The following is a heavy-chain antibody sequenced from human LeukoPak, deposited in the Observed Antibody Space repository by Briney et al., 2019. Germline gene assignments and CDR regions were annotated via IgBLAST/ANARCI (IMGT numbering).Heavy chain of an antibody. Sequence: GASVKVSWKASGFTFTNYGITWVRQAPGQGLEWIGWISAYNGDTNYAQKLRYRVTMTTDTSRSTAYMELRSLRSDDTAVYYCARVGEQHLDYYFDYWGQGTLVTVSS. V-gene: IGHV1-18*04. CDR3: ARVGEQHLDYYFDY. CDR1: GFTFTNYG. D-gene: IGHD6-13*01. J-gene: IGHJ4*02. CDR2: ISAYNGDT.